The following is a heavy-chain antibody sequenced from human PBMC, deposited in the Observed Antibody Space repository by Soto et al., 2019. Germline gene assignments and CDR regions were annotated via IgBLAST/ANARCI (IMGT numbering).Heavy chain of an antibody. D-gene: IGHD1-1*01. CDR1: GFTFSSYG. J-gene: IGHJ4*02. V-gene: IGHV3-30*18. Sequence: QVQLVESGGGVVQPGRSLRLSCAASGFTFSSYGMHWVRQAPGKGLEWVTVISYDGNVAYYADSVKGRFTISRDNSKNTPYLQMNSLRTEDTAMYYCAKEGPITNWYFDYWGQGTLVNVSS. CDR2: ISYDGNVA. CDR3: AKEGPITNWYFDY.